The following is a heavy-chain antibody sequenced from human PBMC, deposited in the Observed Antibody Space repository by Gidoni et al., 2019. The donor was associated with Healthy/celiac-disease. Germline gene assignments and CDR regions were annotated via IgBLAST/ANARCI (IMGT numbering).Heavy chain of an antibody. Sequence: QVQLVQSGAEVKKPGSSVKVSCKASGGTFSSYAISWVRQAPGQGLEWMGGIIPSFGTANYAQKFQGRVTITADKSTSTAYMELSSLRSEDTAVYYCARKKYYYDSSGYPGGYFDYWGQGTLVTVSS. CDR2: IIPSFGTA. V-gene: IGHV1-69*06. J-gene: IGHJ4*02. CDR3: ARKKYYYDSSGYPGGYFDY. D-gene: IGHD3-22*01. CDR1: GGTFSSYA.